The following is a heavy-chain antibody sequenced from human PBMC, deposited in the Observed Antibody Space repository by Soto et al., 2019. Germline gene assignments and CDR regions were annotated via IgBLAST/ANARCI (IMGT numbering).Heavy chain of an antibody. CDR2: ISGSGGST. V-gene: IGHV3-23*01. J-gene: IGHJ3*02. CDR1: GFTFSSYA. CDR3: AKGRGLYDFWSGYLYDAFDI. D-gene: IGHD3-3*01. Sequence: GGSLRLSCAASGFTFSSYAMSWVRQAPGKGLERVSAISGSGGSTYYADSVKGRFTISRDNSKNTLFLQMNSLRAEDTAVYYFAKGRGLYDFWSGYLYDAFDIWGQGTMVTVSS.